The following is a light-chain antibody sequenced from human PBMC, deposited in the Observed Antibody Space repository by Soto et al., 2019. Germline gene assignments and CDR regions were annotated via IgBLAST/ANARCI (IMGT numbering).Light chain of an antibody. Sequence: DIVLTQSPGTLCLSPGERATLSCRASQYVSSSYLAWYQQRPGQAPRLLIYGASNRATGIPDRLSVSGSGTDFTLTISRLEPEDFAVYFCQQYGSSPRTFGQGTKLEI. J-gene: IGKJ2*01. CDR2: GAS. CDR3: QQYGSSPRT. V-gene: IGKV3-20*01. CDR1: QYVSSSY.